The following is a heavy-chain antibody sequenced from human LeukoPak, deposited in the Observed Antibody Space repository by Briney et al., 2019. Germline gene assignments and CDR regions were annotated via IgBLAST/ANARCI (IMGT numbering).Heavy chain of an antibody. CDR3: AREWTTGVWAFDDAFDI. CDR1: GFTFSSYS. J-gene: IGHJ3*02. V-gene: IGHV3-21*01. CDR2: ISSSSSYI. D-gene: IGHD3-16*01. Sequence: NPGGSLRLSCAASGFTFSSYSMNWVRQAPGKGLEWDSSISSSSSYIYYADSVKGRFTISRDNAKNSLYLQMNSLRAEDTAVYYCAREWTTGVWAFDDAFDIWGQGTMVTVSS.